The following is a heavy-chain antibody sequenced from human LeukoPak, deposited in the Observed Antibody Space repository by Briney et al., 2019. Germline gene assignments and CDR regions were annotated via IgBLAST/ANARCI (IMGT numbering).Heavy chain of an antibody. Sequence: TGGSLRLSCAASGFSFSSYAMSWVRQVPGKGLEWVSVISGSGGSTYYADSVKGRFTISRDNSKNTLYLQMNSLRAEDTAVYYCAKGHVAVTTAFHDYWGQGTLVTVSS. V-gene: IGHV3-23*01. D-gene: IGHD4-17*01. CDR3: AKGHVAVTTAFHDY. CDR1: GFSFSSYA. J-gene: IGHJ4*02. CDR2: ISGSGGST.